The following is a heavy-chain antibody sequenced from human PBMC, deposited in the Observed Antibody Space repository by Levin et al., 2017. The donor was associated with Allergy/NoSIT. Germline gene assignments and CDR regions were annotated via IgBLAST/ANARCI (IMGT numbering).Heavy chain of an antibody. CDR3: ARHVVETMIVVVITTGDAFDI. CDR2: IYYSGST. V-gene: IGHV4-39*01. J-gene: IGHJ3*02. CDR1: GGSISSSSYY. Sequence: SQTLSLTCTVSGGSISSSSYYWGWIRQPPGKGLEWIGSIYYSGSTYYNPSLKSRVTISVDTSKNQFSLKLSSVTAADTAVYYCARHVVETMIVVVITTGDAFDIWGQGTMVTVSS. D-gene: IGHD3-22*01.